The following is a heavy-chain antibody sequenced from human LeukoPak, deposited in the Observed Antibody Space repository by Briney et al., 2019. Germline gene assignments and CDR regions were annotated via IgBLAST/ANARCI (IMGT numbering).Heavy chain of an antibody. Sequence: GASVTVSCQSSGYTFTSYGISWVRQAPGQGVDWMGFISAYNGNSNYAHKLQGRVTMTTDRSTSTAYMELRSLRSDDTAVYYCARDRLHCSSTSCAAGLFDYWGQGTLVTVSS. CDR1: GYTFTSYG. D-gene: IGHD2-2*01. CDR3: ARDRLHCSSTSCAAGLFDY. CDR2: ISAYNGNS. V-gene: IGHV1-18*04. J-gene: IGHJ4*02.